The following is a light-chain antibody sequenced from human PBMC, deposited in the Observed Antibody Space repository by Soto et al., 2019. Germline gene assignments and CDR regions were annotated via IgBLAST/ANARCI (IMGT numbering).Light chain of an antibody. J-gene: IGLJ1*01. CDR1: SSDVGVYKY. CDR3: CSYAGDYTFV. Sequence: QSALIQPRSVSGSPGQSVTISCTGTSSDVGVYKYVSWYRQHPGKAPKLMIYDVITRPSGVPDRFSGSKSGNTASLTISGLQAEDEADYSCCSYAGDYTFVFGTGTKLTVL. V-gene: IGLV2-11*01. CDR2: DVI.